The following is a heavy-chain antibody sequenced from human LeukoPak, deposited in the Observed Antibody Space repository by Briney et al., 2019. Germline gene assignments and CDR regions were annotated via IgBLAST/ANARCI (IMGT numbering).Heavy chain of an antibody. CDR1: GFTFSSYG. J-gene: IGHJ4*02. V-gene: IGHV3-30*18. D-gene: IGHD1-14*01. CDR3: AKSNGRQELDY. CDR2: ISYDGSNK. Sequence: GGSLRLSCAASGFTFSSYGMHWVRQAPGKGLEWVAVISYDGSNKYYADSVKGRFTISRDNSKNTLYLQMNSLRAEDTAVYYCAKSNGRQELDYWGQGTLVTVSS.